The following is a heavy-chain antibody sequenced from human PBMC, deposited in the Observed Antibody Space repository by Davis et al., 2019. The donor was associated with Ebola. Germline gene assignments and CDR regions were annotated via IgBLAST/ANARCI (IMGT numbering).Heavy chain of an antibody. CDR3: ARAQGYYDSSAYLNWFDP. J-gene: IGHJ5*02. CDR2: INHSGST. D-gene: IGHD3-22*01. V-gene: IGHV4-34*01. Sequence: PGGSLRLSCAVYGGSFSGYYWSWIRQPPGKGLEWIGEINHSGSTNYNPSLKSRVTISVDTSKNQFSLKLSSVTAADTALYYCARAQGYYDSSAYLNWFDPWGQGTLVTVSS. CDR1: GGSFSGYY.